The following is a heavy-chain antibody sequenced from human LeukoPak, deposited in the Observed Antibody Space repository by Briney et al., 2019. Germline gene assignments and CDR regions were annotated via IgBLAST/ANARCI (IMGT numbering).Heavy chain of an antibody. CDR2: ISGSGAKT. V-gene: IGHV3-23*01. CDR1: GFTFSTYA. Sequence: PGGSLRLSCAASGFTFSTYAMNWVRQAPGKGLECVSAISGSGAKTYYADFVKGRYTISRDNSKNTLYLQMNSLRAEDTAVYYCAKEYSGSFSPFPSYFDYWGQGTLVTVSS. J-gene: IGHJ4*02. CDR3: AKEYSGSFSPFPSYFDY. D-gene: IGHD1-26*01.